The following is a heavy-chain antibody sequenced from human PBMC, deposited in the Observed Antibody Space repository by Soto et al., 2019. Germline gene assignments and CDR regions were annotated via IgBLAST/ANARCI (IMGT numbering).Heavy chain of an antibody. V-gene: IGHV4-31*03. CDR2: IYYSGST. D-gene: IGHD6-19*01. CDR3: ARDSSGWYFDY. CDR1: GGSISSGGYY. Sequence: QVQLQESGPGLVKPSQTLSLTCTVSGGSISSGGYYWSWIRQHPGKGLEWIGYIYYSGSTYYNPSLTSRVTISVDTSKNQCSLKLSSVTAADTAVYYCARDSSGWYFDYWGQGTLVTVSS. J-gene: IGHJ4*02.